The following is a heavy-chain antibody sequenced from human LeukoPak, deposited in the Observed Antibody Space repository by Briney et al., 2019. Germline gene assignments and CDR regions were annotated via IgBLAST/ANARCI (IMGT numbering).Heavy chain of an antibody. CDR2: IGASGVDT. V-gene: IGHV3-23*01. Sequence: GGSLRLSCEASGFTFSSYAMTWVRQAPEKGLERVSAIGASGVDTYYADAVKGRFTISRDNAKNTLYLHMTSLGAEDTAVYFCAKRPRDTSGYYLGAFDGWGQGTTVTVSS. D-gene: IGHD3-22*01. J-gene: IGHJ3*01. CDR3: AKRPRDTSGYYLGAFDG. CDR1: GFTFSSYA.